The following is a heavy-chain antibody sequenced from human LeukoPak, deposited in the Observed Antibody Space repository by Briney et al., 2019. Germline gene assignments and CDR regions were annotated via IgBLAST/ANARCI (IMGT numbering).Heavy chain of an antibody. Sequence: PSETLSLTCTVSGGSISSYYWSWLRQPAGKGLEWIGRIYTSGGTNYNPSPKSRVTISVDTSKNQFSLKLRSVTAADTAVYYCARSVRSVKYDYWGQGTLVTVSS. V-gene: IGHV4-4*07. D-gene: IGHD6-6*01. CDR3: ARSVRSVKYDY. J-gene: IGHJ4*02. CDR2: IYTSGGT. CDR1: GGSISSYY.